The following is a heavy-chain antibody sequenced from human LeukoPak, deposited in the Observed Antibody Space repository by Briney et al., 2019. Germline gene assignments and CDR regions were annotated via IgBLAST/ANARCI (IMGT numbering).Heavy chain of an antibody. D-gene: IGHD4-17*01. J-gene: IGHJ5*02. V-gene: IGHV1-18*01. CDR1: GYTFTSYG. CDR2: ISAHNGNT. CDR3: AREFSDGDQGWFDP. Sequence: GASVKVSCKASGYTFTSYGISWVRQAPGQGLDGMGWISAHNGNTNYAQKLQGRVTMTTDTSTSTAYMELRCLRSDDTAVYYCAREFSDGDQGWFDPWGQGTLVTVST.